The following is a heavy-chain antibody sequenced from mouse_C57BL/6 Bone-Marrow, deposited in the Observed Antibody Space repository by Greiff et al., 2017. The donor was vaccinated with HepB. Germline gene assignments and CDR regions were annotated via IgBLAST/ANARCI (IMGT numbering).Heavy chain of an antibody. J-gene: IGHJ4*01. Sequence: VKVVDSGPELVKPGASVKISCKASGYALSSSWMNWVKQRPGKGLEWIGRIYPGDGDTNYNGKFTGKATLTADNSSSTAFRQLSSLTSEDDAVYFCAREDYDDAMDYWGQGTSVTVSS. D-gene: IGHD2-4*01. CDR3: AREDYDDAMDY. CDR1: GYALSSSW. V-gene: IGHV1-82*01. CDR2: IYPGDGDT.